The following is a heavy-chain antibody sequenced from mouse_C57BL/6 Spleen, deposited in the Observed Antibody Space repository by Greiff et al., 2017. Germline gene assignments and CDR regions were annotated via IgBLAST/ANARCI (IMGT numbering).Heavy chain of an antibody. CDR3: ARKLGYAMDY. J-gene: IGHJ4*01. V-gene: IGHV1-18*01. D-gene: IGHD1-3*01. Sequence: VQLQQSGPELVKPGASVTIPCKASGYTFTDYNMDWVKQSHGKSLEWIGDINPNNGGTIYNQKFKGKATLTVDKSSSTAYMELRSLTSEDTAVYYCARKLGYAMDYWGQGTSVTVSS. CDR1: GYTFTDYN. CDR2: INPNNGGT.